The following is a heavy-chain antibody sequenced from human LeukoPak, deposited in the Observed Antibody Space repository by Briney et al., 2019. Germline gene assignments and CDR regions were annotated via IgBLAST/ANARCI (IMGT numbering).Heavy chain of an antibody. J-gene: IGHJ1*01. Sequence: SETLSLTCTVSGGSLSSYHWSWIRQPPGKGLEGMGYIYYTGSTNYNPSLKSRVTISVLTSNNQFSLKLSSVTAADTAVYYCARGPSSDYFDSSGYLDYFHHWGQGTLVTVSS. D-gene: IGHD3-22*01. CDR1: GGSLSSYH. V-gene: IGHV4-59*01. CDR3: ARGPSSDYFDSSGYLDYFHH. CDR2: IYYTGST.